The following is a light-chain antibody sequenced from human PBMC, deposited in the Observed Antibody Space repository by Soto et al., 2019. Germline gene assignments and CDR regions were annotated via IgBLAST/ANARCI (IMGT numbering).Light chain of an antibody. V-gene: IGLV1-44*01. CDR1: SSNIGSNT. J-gene: IGLJ1*01. Sequence: QSVLTQPPSASGTPGQRVTISCSGSSSNIGSNTVSWYQQLPGTAPKLLIYSNNQRPSGVPDRFSGSKSGTSASLAISGLQSEYETDYYCAPWDGSLNGYVFVSGTKVTVL. CDR2: SNN. CDR3: APWDGSLNGYV.